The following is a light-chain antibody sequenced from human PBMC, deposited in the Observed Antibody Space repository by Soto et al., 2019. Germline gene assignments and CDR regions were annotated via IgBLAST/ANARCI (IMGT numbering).Light chain of an antibody. CDR1: QALSNY. Sequence: DIQLTQSPSVLSASVGDTVTITCRASQALSNYLAWYQQKPGKAPDLPIYSASTSQSGVPSRFSGSGSETEFSLTIRALQPEDFATYYCQQLSRYPLTFGGGTKVDIK. CDR3: QQLSRYPLT. V-gene: IGKV1-9*01. J-gene: IGKJ4*01. CDR2: SAS.